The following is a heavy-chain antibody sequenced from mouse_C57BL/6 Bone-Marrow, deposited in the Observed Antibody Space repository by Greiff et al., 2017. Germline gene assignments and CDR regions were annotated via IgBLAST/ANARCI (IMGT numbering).Heavy chain of an antibody. D-gene: IGHD2-5*01. CDR2: IRNKANNHAT. V-gene: IGHV6-6*01. J-gene: IGHJ4*01. CDR3: TAYYSNWNYAMDY. CDR1: GFTFSDAW. Sequence: EVQGVESGGGLVQPGGSMKLSCAASGFTFSDAWMDWVRQSPEKGLEWVAEIRNKANNHATYYAESVKGRFTISRDDSKSSVYLQMNSLRAEDTGIYYCTAYYSNWNYAMDYWGQGTSVTVSS.